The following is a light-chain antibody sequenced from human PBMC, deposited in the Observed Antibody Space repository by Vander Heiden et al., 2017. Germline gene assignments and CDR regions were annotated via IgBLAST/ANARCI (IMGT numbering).Light chain of an antibody. V-gene: IGLV3-25*03. CDR1: ALPKQY. CDR3: QSADSSGTYYV. CDR2: KDS. Sequence: SYELPQPPSVSVPPGQTARITCSGDALPKQYAYWYQQRPGQAPVLVIYKDSERPSGIPERFSGSSSGTTVTLTISGVQAEDEADYYCQSADSSGTYYVFGTGTKVTVL. J-gene: IGLJ1*01.